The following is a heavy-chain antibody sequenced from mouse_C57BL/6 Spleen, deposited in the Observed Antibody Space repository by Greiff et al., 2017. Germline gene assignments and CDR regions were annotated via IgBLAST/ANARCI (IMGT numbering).Heavy chain of an antibody. CDR3: AIPSLITTVVARYFDV. Sequence: QVQLKQPGAELVKPGASVKVSCKASGYTFTSYWMHWVKQRPGQGLEWIGRIHPSDSDTNYNQKFKGKATLTVDKSSSTAYMQLSSLTSEDSAVYYCAIPSLITTVVARYFDVWGTGTTVTVSS. V-gene: IGHV1-74*01. CDR1: GYTFTSYW. CDR2: IHPSDSDT. D-gene: IGHD1-1*01. J-gene: IGHJ1*03.